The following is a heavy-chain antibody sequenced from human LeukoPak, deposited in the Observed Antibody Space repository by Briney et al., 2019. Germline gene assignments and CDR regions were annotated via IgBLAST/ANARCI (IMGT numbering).Heavy chain of an antibody. CDR1: GSSLTTSGVA. Sequence: SGPSLVKPTQTLTLTCTFSGSSLTTSGVAVGWIRQPPGKALEWLALIYWDDDKRYSPSLKSRLTITKDTSKNQVVLTLTNMDPVDTATYYCAHRVIINGLYYDSSGYFDYWGRGTLVTVSS. CDR3: AHRVIINGLYYDSSGYFDY. CDR2: IYWDDDK. V-gene: IGHV2-5*02. J-gene: IGHJ4*02. D-gene: IGHD3-22*01.